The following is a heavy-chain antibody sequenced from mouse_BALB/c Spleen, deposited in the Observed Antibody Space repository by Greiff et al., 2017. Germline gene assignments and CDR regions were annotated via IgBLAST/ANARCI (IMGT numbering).Heavy chain of an antibody. CDR2: IWGGGST. Sequence: VKLQESGPGLVAPSQSLSITCTVSGFSLTDYGVSWIRQPPGKGLEWLGVIWGGGSTYYNSALKSRLSISKDNSKSQVFLKMNSLQTDDTAMYYCAKLYYDYDGLYYAMDYWGQGTSVTVSA. D-gene: IGHD2-4*01. CDR3: AKLYYDYDGLYYAMDY. V-gene: IGHV2-6-5*01. CDR1: GFSLTDYG. J-gene: IGHJ4*01.